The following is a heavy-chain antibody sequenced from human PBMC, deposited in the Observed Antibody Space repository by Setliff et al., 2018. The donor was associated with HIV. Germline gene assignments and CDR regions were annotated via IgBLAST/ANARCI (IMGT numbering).Heavy chain of an antibody. V-gene: IGHV3-23*01. J-gene: IGHJ4*02. CDR3: AKELAASGLGYFDS. CDR1: GCTFSNYA. CDR2: ILSTGERT. D-gene: IGHD3-22*01. Sequence: PGGSLRLSCAASGCTFSNYAMSWVRQAPGEGLEWVSAILSTGERTFYADSVKGRFTISRDNSKNTVYLQMNSLSAADTAEYYCAKELAASGLGYFDSWGRGILVTVSS.